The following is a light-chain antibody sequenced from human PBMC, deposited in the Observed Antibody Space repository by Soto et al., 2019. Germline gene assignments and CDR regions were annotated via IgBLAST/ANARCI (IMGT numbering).Light chain of an antibody. V-gene: IGLV4-60*02. CDR2: LEGSGSY. CDR1: SGHSSYI. CDR3: ETWDSIRV. Sequence: QSVLTQSSSASASLGSSVKLTCTLSSGHSSYIIAWHQQQPGKAPRYLMKLEGSGSYNKGSGVPDLFSGSSSGADRYLTTSNLQFEDEADYYCETWDSIRVFGGGTKLTVL. J-gene: IGLJ3*02.